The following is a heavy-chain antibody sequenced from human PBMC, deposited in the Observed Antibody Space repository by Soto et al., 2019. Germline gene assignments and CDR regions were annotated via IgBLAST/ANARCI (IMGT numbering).Heavy chain of an antibody. D-gene: IGHD3-10*01. Sequence: SETLSLTCSVSGGSISSNSYSWGWIRQPPGKGLEWIGTLYSNRDTYYNPSLKSRVTISVDTSKNQFSLKLSSVTAADTAVYYCARGTVMVRGAHFDYWGQGTLVTVSS. CDR1: GGSISSNSYS. CDR2: LYSNRDT. J-gene: IGHJ4*02. CDR3: ARGTVMVRGAHFDY. V-gene: IGHV4-39*07.